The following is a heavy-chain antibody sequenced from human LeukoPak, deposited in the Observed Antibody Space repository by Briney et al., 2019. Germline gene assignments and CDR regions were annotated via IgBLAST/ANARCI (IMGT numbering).Heavy chain of an antibody. D-gene: IGHD6-19*01. CDR1: GFTFSGYA. CDR3: TRDRGYSSGWYRPPSLYVY. Sequence: GGSLRLSCAASGFTFSGYAMHWVRQAPGKGLEWVGFIRSKAYGGTTEYAASVKGRFTISRDDSKSIAYLQMNSLKTEDTAVYYCTRDRGYSSGWYRPPSLYVYWGQGTLVTVSS. J-gene: IGHJ4*02. CDR2: IRSKAYGGTT. V-gene: IGHV3-49*04.